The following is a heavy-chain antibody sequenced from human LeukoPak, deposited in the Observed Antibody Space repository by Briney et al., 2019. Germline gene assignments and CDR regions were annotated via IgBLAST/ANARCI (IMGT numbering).Heavy chain of an antibody. CDR3: ARRLKGSFGNPFDY. D-gene: IGHD4-23*01. J-gene: IGHJ4*02. Sequence: GASVKVSWKASGFPFTTYAIHWVRQAPAQRLEWMGWINPADGGTRYSQKFQGRVSITRDTSATTAYMELSSLRSEDTAVYYCARRLKGSFGNPFDYWGQGTLVTVSS. V-gene: IGHV1-3*01. CDR1: GFPFTTYA. CDR2: INPADGGT.